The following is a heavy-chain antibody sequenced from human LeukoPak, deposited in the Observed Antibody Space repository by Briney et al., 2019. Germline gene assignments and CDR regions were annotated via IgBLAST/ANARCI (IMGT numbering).Heavy chain of an antibody. D-gene: IGHD3-16*01. CDR3: ARGEDAYDYLGMDV. J-gene: IGHJ6*02. CDR2: ISYDGSNK. V-gene: IGHV3-30-3*01. Sequence: GGSLRLSCAASGFTFSSYAMHWVRQAPGKGLEWVAVISYDGSNKYYADSVKGRFTISRDNSKNTLYLQMNSLRAEDTAVYYCARGEDAYDYLGMDVWGQGTTVTVSS. CDR1: GFTFSSYA.